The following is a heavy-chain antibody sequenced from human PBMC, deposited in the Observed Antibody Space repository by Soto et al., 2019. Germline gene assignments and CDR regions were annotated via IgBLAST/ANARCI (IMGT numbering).Heavy chain of an antibody. V-gene: IGHV3-30*18. Sequence: QEQLAESGGDVVQPGGSLRLSCAASGFTLSRQDMHWVRQAPGKGLEWVAVLSYDGIAQYYADSVNGRVPISRDNSKNTRYLQMNSLRVEHTALYYCVKGGWYGSSSPSDRWGQGTLVTVSS. CDR1: GFTLSRQD. D-gene: IGHD6-6*01. CDR2: LSYDGIAQ. CDR3: VKGGWYGSSSPSDR. J-gene: IGHJ4*02.